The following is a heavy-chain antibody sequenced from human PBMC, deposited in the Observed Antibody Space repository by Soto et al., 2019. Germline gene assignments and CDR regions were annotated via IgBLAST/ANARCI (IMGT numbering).Heavy chain of an antibody. V-gene: IGHV1-18*01. CDR3: ARDIEVATISYHYYGMDV. D-gene: IGHD5-12*01. Sequence: ASVKVSCKASGYTFTSYGISWVRQAPGQGLEWMGWISAYNGNTNYAQKLQGRVTMTTDTSTSTAYMELRSLRSDDTAVYYCARDIEVATISYHYYGMDVWGQGTTVTVSS. CDR1: GYTFTSYG. J-gene: IGHJ6*02. CDR2: ISAYNGNT.